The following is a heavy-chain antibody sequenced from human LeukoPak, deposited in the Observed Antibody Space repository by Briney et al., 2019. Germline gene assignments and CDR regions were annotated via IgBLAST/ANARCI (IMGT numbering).Heavy chain of an antibody. V-gene: IGHV1-24*01. D-gene: IGHD6-13*01. CDR2: FDPEDGET. CDR1: GYTLTELS. J-gene: IGHJ3*02. Sequence: GASVKVSCKVSGYTLTELSMHWVRQAPGKGLEWMGGFDPEDGETIYAQKFQGRVTMTEDTSTDTAYMELSSLRSEDTAVYYCATRSIAAAIDAFDIWGQGTMVTVSS. CDR3: ATRSIAAAIDAFDI.